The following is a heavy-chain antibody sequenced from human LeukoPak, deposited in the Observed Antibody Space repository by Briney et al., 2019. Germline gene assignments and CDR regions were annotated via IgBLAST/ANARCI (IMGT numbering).Heavy chain of an antibody. CDR2: IYSGGST. J-gene: IGHJ4*02. V-gene: IGHV3-53*01. CDR1: GFTFSNAW. Sequence: GGSRRLSCAASGFTFSNAWMNWVRQAPGKGLEWVSVIYSGGSTYYADSVKGRFTISRDNSKNTLYLQMNSLRAEDTAVYYCARDLRDSYGYFDYWGQGTLVTVSS. D-gene: IGHD5-18*01. CDR3: ARDLRDSYGYFDY.